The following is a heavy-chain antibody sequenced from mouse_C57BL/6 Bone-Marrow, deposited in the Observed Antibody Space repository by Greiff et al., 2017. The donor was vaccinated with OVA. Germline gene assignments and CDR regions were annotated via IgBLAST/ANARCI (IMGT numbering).Heavy chain of an antibody. J-gene: IGHJ1*03. V-gene: IGHV3-6*01. CDR3: ARDDYALWYFDV. Sequence: EVQLQQSGPGLVKPSQSLSLTCSVTGYSITSGYYWNWIRQFPGNKLEWMGYISYDGSNNYNPSLKNRISITRDTSKNQFFLKLNSVTTEDTATYYCARDDYALWYFDVWGTGTTVTVSS. CDR1: GYSITSGYY. D-gene: IGHD2-4*01. CDR2: ISYDGSN.